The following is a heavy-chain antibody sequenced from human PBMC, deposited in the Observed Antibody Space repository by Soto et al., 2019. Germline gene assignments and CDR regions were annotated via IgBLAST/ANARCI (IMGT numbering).Heavy chain of an antibody. J-gene: IGHJ3*02. CDR3: ARDFVAVAGIEQDAFDI. Sequence: QVQLQESGPGLVKPSGTLSLTCAVSGGSISSSNWWSWVRQPPGKGLEWIGEIYHSGSTNYNPSLKSRVTISVDKSKNQFSLKLISVTAADTAVYYCARDFVAVAGIEQDAFDIWGQGTMVTVSS. V-gene: IGHV4-4*02. D-gene: IGHD6-19*01. CDR2: IYHSGST. CDR1: GGSISSSNW.